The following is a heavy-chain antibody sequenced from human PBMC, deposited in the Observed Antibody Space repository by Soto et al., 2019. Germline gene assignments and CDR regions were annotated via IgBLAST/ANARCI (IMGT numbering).Heavy chain of an antibody. J-gene: IGHJ6*02. CDR1: GDSISSADYY. CDR3: ARDLWVEPELYYYGMDV. Sequence: QVQLQESGPGLVRPSQTLSLTCTVSGDSISSADYYWSWIRQTPGKGLEWIGHIFYSGTTYYNPSLKSRLTISVDTSKNHFSLRRTSVTAADTAVYYCARDLWVEPELYYYGMDVWGQVTTDTVSS. D-gene: IGHD1-1*01. CDR2: IFYSGTT. V-gene: IGHV4-30-4*01.